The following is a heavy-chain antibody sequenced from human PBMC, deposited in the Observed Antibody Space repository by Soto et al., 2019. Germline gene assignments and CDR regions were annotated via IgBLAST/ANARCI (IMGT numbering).Heavy chain of an antibody. CDR1: GYPVTNYD. CDR2: MHPGNNQH. D-gene: IGHD3-22*01. V-gene: IGHV1-8*01. Sequence: ASVKVSGKASGYPVTNYDIHWVRQATGQGPEWMGWMHPGNNQHVYTQKFRGRVTGSTDTSSSTTYMELSSVTAADKAVYYCARHKYHSSGASDYWGQGTLVTVSS. CDR3: ARHKYHSSGASDY. J-gene: IGHJ4*02.